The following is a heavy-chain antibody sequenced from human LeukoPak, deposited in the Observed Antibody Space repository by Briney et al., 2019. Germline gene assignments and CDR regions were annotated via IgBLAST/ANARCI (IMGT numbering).Heavy chain of an antibody. CDR1: RGSISSYY. CDR3: ARRTYYDFWSGYDNGGLRFDP. D-gene: IGHD3-3*01. Sequence: PSETLSLTCAVSRGSISSYYWSWIRQPPGKGLEWIGYIYYSGSTNYNPSLKSRVTISVDTSKNQFSLNLNSVTAADTAVYYCARRTYYDFWSGYDNGGLRFDPWGQGTLVTVSS. CDR2: IYYSGST. V-gene: IGHV4-59*12. J-gene: IGHJ5*02.